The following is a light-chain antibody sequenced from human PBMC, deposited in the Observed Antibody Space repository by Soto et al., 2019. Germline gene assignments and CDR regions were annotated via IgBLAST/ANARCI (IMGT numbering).Light chain of an antibody. V-gene: IGLV2-14*03. Sequence: QSALTQPASVSGSPGQSITISCTGTSSDVGGYNYVSWYQHHPGKAPKLMIYDVSNWPSGVSNRFSGSKSGNTASLTISGLQAEDEADYYCSSYTSSSTSVVFGGGTKVTVL. CDR1: SSDVGGYNY. CDR2: DVS. J-gene: IGLJ2*01. CDR3: SSYTSSSTSVV.